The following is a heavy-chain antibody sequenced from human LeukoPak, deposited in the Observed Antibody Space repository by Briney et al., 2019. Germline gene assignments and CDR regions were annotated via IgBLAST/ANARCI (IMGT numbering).Heavy chain of an antibody. Sequence: ASVKVSCKASRYTFTGYYMHWVRQAPGQGLEWMGWINSNSGGTNYAQKFQGRVTMTRDTSISTAYLELSRLRSDDTAVYYCARVVSRLRFLEWLPSPPGMDVWGQGTTVTVSS. V-gene: IGHV1-2*02. D-gene: IGHD3-3*01. CDR3: ARVVSRLRFLEWLPSPPGMDV. CDR2: INSNSGGT. J-gene: IGHJ6*02. CDR1: RYTFTGYY.